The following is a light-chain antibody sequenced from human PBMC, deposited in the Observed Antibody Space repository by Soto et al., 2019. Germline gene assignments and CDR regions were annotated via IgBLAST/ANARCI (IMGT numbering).Light chain of an antibody. CDR2: LGS. CDR1: QSLLHSNGYKY. V-gene: IGKV2-28*01. CDR3: MQALQTPYT. Sequence: DIVMTQSPLSLPVSPGEPASISCRPSQSLLHSNGYKYLDWYLQKPGQSPQLLIYLGSNRASGVTDRFSGSGAGTDFTLKISRVEAEDVGVYYCMQALQTPYTFGQGTKLEIK. J-gene: IGKJ2*01.